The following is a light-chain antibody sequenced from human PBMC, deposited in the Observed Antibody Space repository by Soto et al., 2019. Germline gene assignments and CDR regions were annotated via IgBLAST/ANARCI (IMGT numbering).Light chain of an antibody. J-gene: IGLJ3*02. CDR1: SSNIGAGFD. Sequence: QSVLTQPPSVSGAPGQRVTIPCTGNSSNIGAGFDVHWYQHLPGTAPKLLIYGNNHRPSGVPDRFSGSKSGNTASLTISGLQAEDEADFHCCSYAGGGAGVFGGGTKLTVL. CDR2: GNN. CDR3: CSYAGGGAGV. V-gene: IGLV1-40*01.